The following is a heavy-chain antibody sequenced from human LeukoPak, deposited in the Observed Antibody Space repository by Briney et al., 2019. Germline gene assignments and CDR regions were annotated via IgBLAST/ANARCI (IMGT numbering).Heavy chain of an antibody. D-gene: IGHD2-21*02. CDR1: GFTFSSYG. Sequence: GGSLRLSCAASGFTFSSYGMHWVRQAPGKGLDWVAFIRYDGSNKYYADSVKGRFTISRDNSKNTLYLQMNSLRAEDTAVYYCAKGQPVVVTVPYYFDYWGQGTLVTVSS. J-gene: IGHJ4*02. V-gene: IGHV3-30*02. CDR2: IRYDGSNK. CDR3: AKGQPVVVTVPYYFDY.